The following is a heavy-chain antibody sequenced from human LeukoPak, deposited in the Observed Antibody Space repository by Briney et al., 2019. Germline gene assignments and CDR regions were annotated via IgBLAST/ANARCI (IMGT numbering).Heavy chain of an antibody. CDR2: IYTSGIT. CDR3: ARHAYGSGSYPDY. CDR1: GGSISSYY. J-gene: IGHJ4*02. V-gene: IGHV4-4*09. Sequence: PSETLSLTCTVSGGSISSYYWSWIRQPPGKGLEWIGFIYTSGITNYNPSLKSRVIISVDTSKNQFSLSLYSVTAADTAVYYCARHAYGSGSYPDYWGQGTLVTVSS. D-gene: IGHD3-10*01.